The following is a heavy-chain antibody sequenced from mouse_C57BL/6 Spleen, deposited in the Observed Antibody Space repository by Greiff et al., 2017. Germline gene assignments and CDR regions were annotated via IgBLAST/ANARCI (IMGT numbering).Heavy chain of an antibody. V-gene: IGHV14-2*01. Sequence: VQLQQSGAELVKPGASVKLSCTASGFNIKDYYMHWVKQRTDQGLEWIGRIDPAAGETKYAPKFQGKATITADTSSNTAYLQLSSLTSEDTAVYYCAREDYGNPAWFAYWGQGTLVTVSA. CDR1: GFNIKDYY. J-gene: IGHJ3*01. D-gene: IGHD2-1*01. CDR2: IDPAAGET. CDR3: AREDYGNPAWFAY.